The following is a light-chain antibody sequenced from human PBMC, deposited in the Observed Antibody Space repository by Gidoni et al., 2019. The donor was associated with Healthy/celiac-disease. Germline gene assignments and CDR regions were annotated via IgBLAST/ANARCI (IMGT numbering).Light chain of an antibody. V-gene: IGKV1-33*01. J-gene: IGKJ2*01. Sequence: IQMTQYPSSLSASVGDRVTITCQASQDISNNLNWYQQQPGKPPKLLIYDASNLETGVPSRFSGSGSGTDFTFTISSLQPEDIATYYCQQYDNLPPYTFGQGTKLEIK. CDR3: QQYDNLPPYT. CDR1: QDISNN. CDR2: DAS.